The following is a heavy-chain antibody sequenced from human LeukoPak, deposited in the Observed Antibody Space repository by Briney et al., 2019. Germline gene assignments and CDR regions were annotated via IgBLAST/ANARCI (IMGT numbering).Heavy chain of an antibody. J-gene: IGHJ6*02. CDR3: AKDRSSSWYEGPFNGMDV. CDR1: GGSISSSSYY. V-gene: IGHV4-39*07. Sequence: PSGTLSLTCTVSGGSISSSSYYWGWIRQPPGKGLEWIGEINHSGSTNYNPSLKSRVTISVDTSKNQFSLKLSSVTAADTAVYYCAKDRSSSWYEGPFNGMDVWGQGTTVTVSS. CDR2: INHSGST. D-gene: IGHD6-13*01.